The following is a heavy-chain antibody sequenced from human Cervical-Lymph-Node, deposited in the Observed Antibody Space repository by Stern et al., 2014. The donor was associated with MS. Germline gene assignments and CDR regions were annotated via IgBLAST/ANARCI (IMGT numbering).Heavy chain of an antibody. J-gene: IGHJ1*01. CDR1: GFTFSSCG. Sequence: QVQLVESGGGVVQPGRSLRLSCAASGFTFSSCGMHWVRQAPGKGLEWLAIIYYDGSNKYYADSVKGRITISRDNHTITPYLQTNSLRAEDTAVYYCAREGGNTAEYFQHWGQGTLVTVSS. V-gene: IGHV3-33*01. D-gene: IGHD4-23*01. CDR2: IYYDGSNK. CDR3: AREGGNTAEYFQH.